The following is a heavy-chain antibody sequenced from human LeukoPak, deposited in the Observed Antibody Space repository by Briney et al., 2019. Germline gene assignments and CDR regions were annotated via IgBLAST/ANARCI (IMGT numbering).Heavy chain of an antibody. CDR3: ARLKLTDNWFDP. D-gene: IGHD5-24*01. Sequence: SETLSLTCTVSGGSISSYYWSWIRQPAGKGLEWIGRIYTSGSTNYNPSLKSRVTISVDKSKNQFSLKLSSVTAADTAVCYCARLKLTDNWFDPWGQGTLVTVSS. CDR1: GGSISSYY. J-gene: IGHJ5*02. CDR2: IYTSGST. V-gene: IGHV4-4*07.